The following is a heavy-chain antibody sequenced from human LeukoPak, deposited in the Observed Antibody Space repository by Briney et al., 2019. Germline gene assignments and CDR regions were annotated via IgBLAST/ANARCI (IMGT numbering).Heavy chain of an antibody. Sequence: PGGSLRPSCVASGFTFTNAWMSWVRQAPGKGLEWVGHIKSKTDGGTTDYAAPVKGRFIISRDDSKHTLYLQMNSLKTDDTAVYYCTKYDTSVNFDYWGQGTLVTVSS. CDR1: GFTFTNAW. V-gene: IGHV3-15*01. J-gene: IGHJ4*02. CDR2: IKSKTDGGTT. CDR3: TKYDTSVNFDY. D-gene: IGHD3-22*01.